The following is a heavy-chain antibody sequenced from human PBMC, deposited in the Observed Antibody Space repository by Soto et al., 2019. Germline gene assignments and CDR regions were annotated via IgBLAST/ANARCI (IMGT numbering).Heavy chain of an antibody. V-gene: IGHV1-69*01. CDR1: GGTFSKYA. CDR2: IITIYGTT. CDR3: ARALPSGDLFLFFDI. D-gene: IGHD2-21*01. J-gene: IGHJ3*02. Sequence: QVQLVQSGAEVKKPGSSVKVSCKASGGTFSKYAITWVRQAPGQGLEWMGGIITIYGTTNFAQKIQGRVTISAYESTSTAFMELSNSRSDDTAVYYCARALPSGDLFLFFDIWGQGTMVTVSS.